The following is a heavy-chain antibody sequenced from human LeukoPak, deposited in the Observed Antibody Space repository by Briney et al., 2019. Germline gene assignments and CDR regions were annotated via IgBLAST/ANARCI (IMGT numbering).Heavy chain of an antibody. CDR1: GFTFDDYT. J-gene: IGHJ4*02. CDR3: AREVGGGASGQ. CDR2: ISWDGGST. Sequence: GGSLRLSCAASGFTFDDYTMHWVRQAPGKGLEWVSLISWDGGSTYYADSVKGRFTISRDNSENTLYLQMNSLRVEDTAVYYCAREVGGGASGQWGQGTLVTVSS. V-gene: IGHV3-43*01. D-gene: IGHD3-16*01.